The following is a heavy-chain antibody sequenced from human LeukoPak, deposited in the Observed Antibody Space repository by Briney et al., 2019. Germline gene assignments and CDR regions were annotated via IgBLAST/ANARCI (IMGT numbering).Heavy chain of an antibody. CDR1: GDSVSRTDGG. D-gene: IGHD6-19*01. CDR3: ARGGLVQGSINSFIAFDV. Sequence: SQTLSLTCAISGDSVSRTDGGWNWIMQSPSRGHEWLGRTYYRSTRYYDDALSVQSRISIKPDTSKNQLTLQLNSVTPEDTALYFCARGGLVQGSINSFIAFDVWGQGIMVTVSS. J-gene: IGHJ3*01. V-gene: IGHV6-1*01. CDR2: TYYRSTRYY.